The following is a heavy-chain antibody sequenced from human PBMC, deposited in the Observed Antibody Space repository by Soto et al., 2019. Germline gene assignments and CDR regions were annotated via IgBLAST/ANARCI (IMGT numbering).Heavy chain of an antibody. CDR2: IYWNDIE. CDR3: AHGDPLDFHY. D-gene: IGHD3-10*01. CDR1: GFSLSNSGES. V-gene: IGHV2-5*01. Sequence: QITLEESGPAVVKPTQTLTLTCTSSGFSLSNSGESVGWVRQPPGKALEWLGLIYWNDIERYNPSLKRRLSITKDTSKNHVLLTVTNMDPVDTATYFCAHGDPLDFHYWGQGTLVTVSP. J-gene: IGHJ4*02.